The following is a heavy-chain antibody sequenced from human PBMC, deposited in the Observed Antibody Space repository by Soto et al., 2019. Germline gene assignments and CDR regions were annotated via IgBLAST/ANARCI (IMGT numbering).Heavy chain of an antibody. CDR2: IFYSGST. Sequence: QVQLQESGPGLVKPSQTLSHTCTVSGGSISSGNYYWSWIRQHPGKGLEWIGYIFYSGSTYYNPSLQSRVTISVDTSKNQFSLKLSSVTAADTAVYYCARGGSGDIVVVAAIDYWGQGTLVTVSS. D-gene: IGHD2-15*01. V-gene: IGHV4-31*03. CDR1: GGSISSGNYY. J-gene: IGHJ4*02. CDR3: ARGGSGDIVVVAAIDY.